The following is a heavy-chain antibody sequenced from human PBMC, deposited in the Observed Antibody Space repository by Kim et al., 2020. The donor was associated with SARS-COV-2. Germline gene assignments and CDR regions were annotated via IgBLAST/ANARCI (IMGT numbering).Heavy chain of an antibody. J-gene: IGHJ6*04. V-gene: IGHV1-24*01. CDR3: ATLRQYSSSWYEYYYYGMDV. D-gene: IGHD6-13*01. CDR2: FDPEDGET. Sequence: ASVKVSCKVSGYTLTELSMHWVRQAPGKGLEWMGGFDPEDGETIYAQKFQGRVTMTEDTSTDTAYMELSSLRSEDTAVYYCATLRQYSSSWYEYYYYGMDVWGKGTTVTVSS. CDR1: GYTLTELS.